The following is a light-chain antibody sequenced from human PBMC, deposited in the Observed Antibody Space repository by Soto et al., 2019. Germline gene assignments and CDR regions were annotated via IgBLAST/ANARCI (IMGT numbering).Light chain of an antibody. CDR2: LAA. V-gene: IGKV4-1*01. CDR3: QQYYSTPQT. J-gene: IGKJ1*01. Sequence: DIVMTQSPDSLAVSLGERATINCKSSQSVLYKSNNKNYLAWYQQKPGQAPKLLISLAAMRESGVPDRFSGRGSGTDFTLTISSLQAEDVAVYYCQQYYSTPQTFGHGTKVEFK. CDR1: QSVLYKSNNKNY.